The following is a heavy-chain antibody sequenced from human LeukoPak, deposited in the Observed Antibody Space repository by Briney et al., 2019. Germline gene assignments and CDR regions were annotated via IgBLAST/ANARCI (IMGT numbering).Heavy chain of an antibody. CDR1: GGTFSSYA. V-gene: IGHV1-69*05. CDR2: IIPIFGTA. CDR3: ARDAYYYDSSGDWPGVDYYMDV. J-gene: IGHJ6*03. Sequence: RASVKVSCKASGGTFSSYAISWVRQAPGQGLEWMGRIIPIFGTANYAQKFQGRVTITTDESTSTAYMELSSLRSEETAVYYCARDAYYYDSSGDWPGVDYYMDVWGKGTTVTVSS. D-gene: IGHD3-22*01.